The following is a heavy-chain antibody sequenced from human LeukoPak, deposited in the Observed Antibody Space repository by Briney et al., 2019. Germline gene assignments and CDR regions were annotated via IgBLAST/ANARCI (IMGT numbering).Heavy chain of an antibody. CDR2: IKQDGSEK. J-gene: IGHJ6*03. V-gene: IGHV3-7*04. CDR1: GFTFSSYW. Sequence: GGSLRLSCAASGFTFSSYWMSWVRQAPGKGLEWVANIKQDGSEKYYVDSVKGRFTISRDNAKNSLYLQMNSLRAEDTAVYYCARGSTEPYYYYYMDVWGKGTTVTVSS. D-gene: IGHD1-14*01. CDR3: ARGSTEPYYYYYMDV.